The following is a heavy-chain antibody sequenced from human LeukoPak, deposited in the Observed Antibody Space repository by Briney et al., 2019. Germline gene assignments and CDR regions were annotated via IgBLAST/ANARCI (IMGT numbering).Heavy chain of an antibody. CDR3: VRQTTVTTYGHYYYYGMDV. CDR1: GFTFSSYS. D-gene: IGHD4-4*01. J-gene: IGHJ6*02. V-gene: IGHV3-21*01. CDR2: ISSSSSYI. Sequence: TGGSLRLSCAASGFTFSSYSMNWVRQAPGKGLEWVSSISSSSSYIYYADSVKGRFTISRDNAKNSLYLQMNSLRAEDTAVYYCVRQTTVTTYGHYYYYGMDVWGQGTTVTVSS.